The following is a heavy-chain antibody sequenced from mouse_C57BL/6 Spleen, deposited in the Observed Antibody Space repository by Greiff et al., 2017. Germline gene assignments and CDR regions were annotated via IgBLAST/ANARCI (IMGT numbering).Heavy chain of an antibody. V-gene: IGHV1-50*01. J-gene: IGHJ1*03. CDR1: GYTFTSYW. CDR3: ARPYYYGSSPYWYCDV. CDR2: LDPSDSYT. D-gene: IGHD1-1*01. Sequence: QVQLQQPGAELVKPGASVKLSCKASGYTFTSYWMQWVKQRPGQGLEWIGELDPSDSYTNYNQQFKGKATLTVDTSSSTAYMQLSSLTSEDSAVYYCARPYYYGSSPYWYCDVWGTGTTVTVSS.